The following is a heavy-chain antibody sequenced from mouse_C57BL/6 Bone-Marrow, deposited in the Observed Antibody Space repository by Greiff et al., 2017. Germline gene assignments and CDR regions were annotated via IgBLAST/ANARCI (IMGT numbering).Heavy chain of an antibody. CDR2: IHPNSGST. D-gene: IGHD3-2*02. J-gene: IGHJ2*01. Sequence: VKLQQPGAELVKPGASVKLSCKASGYTFTSYWMHWVKQRPGQGLEWIGMIHPNSGSTNYNEKFKSKATLTVDKSSSTAYMQLSSLTSEDSAVYYCARSGRNDFDSWGQGTTLTVSS. CDR3: ARSGRNDFDS. CDR1: GYTFTSYW. V-gene: IGHV1-64*01.